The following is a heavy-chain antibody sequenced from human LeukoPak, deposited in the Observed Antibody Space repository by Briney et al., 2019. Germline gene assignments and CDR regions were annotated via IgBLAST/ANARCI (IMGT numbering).Heavy chain of an antibody. J-gene: IGHJ3*02. Sequence: PGGSLRLSCTASGFTFDDYAMHWVRQAPGKGLEWVSGISWNSGSIGYVDSVKGRFTISRDNAKNSLYLQMNSLRAEDTAVYYCARALTAHAFDIWGQGTMVTVSS. CDR2: ISWNSGSI. V-gene: IGHV3-9*01. CDR3: ARALTAHAFDI. CDR1: GFTFDDYA.